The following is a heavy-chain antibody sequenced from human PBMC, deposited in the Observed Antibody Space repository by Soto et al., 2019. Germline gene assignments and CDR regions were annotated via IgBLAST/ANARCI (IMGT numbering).Heavy chain of an antibody. J-gene: IGHJ6*03. CDR3: ARPRCGDYYYYMDV. V-gene: IGHV4-59*08. D-gene: IGHD2-15*01. Sequence: SETLSLTCTVSGGSISSYYWSWIRQPPGKGLEWIGYIYYSGSTNYNPSLKSRVTISVDTSKNQFSLKLSSVTAADTAVYYCARPRCGDYYYYMDVWGKGTTVTVSS. CDR1: GGSISSYY. CDR2: IYYSGST.